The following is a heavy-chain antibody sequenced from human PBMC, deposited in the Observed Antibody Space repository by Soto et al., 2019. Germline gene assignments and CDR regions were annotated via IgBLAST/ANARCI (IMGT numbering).Heavy chain of an antibody. CDR1: GDSVSSNSAG. CDR3: ARGSWDDVSGHYYMDV. V-gene: IGHV6-1*01. J-gene: IGHJ6*03. Sequence: QVQLQLSGPGLVTPSQTLSLTCAISGDSVSSNSAGWNWIRQTPSRGLEWLGRTYYRSKWYFNFAVSLESRITINPDTSKNHFSLQLSSVTPDETAVYYCARGSWDDVSGHYYMDVWGKGTTVTVSS. CDR2: TYYRSKWYF. D-gene: IGHD1-1*01.